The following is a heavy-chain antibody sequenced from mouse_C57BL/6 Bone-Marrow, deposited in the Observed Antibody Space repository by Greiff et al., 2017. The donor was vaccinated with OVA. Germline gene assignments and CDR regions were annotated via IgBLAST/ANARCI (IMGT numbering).Heavy chain of an antibody. V-gene: IGHV1-54*01. D-gene: IGHD1-1*01. CDR2: INPGSGGT. CDR1: GYAFTNYL. CDR3: ARSEGYGSSYNYFDY. Sequence: VKVVESGAELVRPGTSVKVSCKASGYAFTNYLIEWVKQRPGQGLEWIGVINPGSGGTNYNEKFKGKATLTADKSSSTAYMQLSSLTSEDSAVYFCARSEGYGSSYNYFDYWGQGTTLTVSS. J-gene: IGHJ2*01.